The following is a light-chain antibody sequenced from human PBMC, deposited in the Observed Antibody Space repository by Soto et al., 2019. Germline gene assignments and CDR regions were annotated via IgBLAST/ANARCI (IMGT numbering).Light chain of an antibody. CDR2: DAS. V-gene: IGKV1-5*01. CDR3: QQYESYSPWT. CDR1: QSISSW. Sequence: DSQMTQSPSALSASVGERATITCRASQSISSWLAWYQQKPGKAPKLLIYDASTLQSGVPSRYSGSGSGTEFTLTISNLQPDDFATYYCQQYESYSPWTFGQGTKVDIK. J-gene: IGKJ1*01.